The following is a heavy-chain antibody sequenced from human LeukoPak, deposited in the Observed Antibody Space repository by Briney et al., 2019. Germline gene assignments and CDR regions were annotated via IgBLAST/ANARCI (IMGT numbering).Heavy chain of an antibody. CDR3: ARGAYYSDKFPLHY. Sequence: ASVKVSCKASGYTFINYYMHWVRQAPGQGLEWMGWINPNSGATNYAQKFKGRVTMPRDTSISAAYMDLNSLRSDDTAVYYCARGAYYSDKFPLHYWGQGTLVTVSS. J-gene: IGHJ4*02. CDR1: GYTFINYY. CDR2: INPNSGAT. V-gene: IGHV1-2*02. D-gene: IGHD3-22*01.